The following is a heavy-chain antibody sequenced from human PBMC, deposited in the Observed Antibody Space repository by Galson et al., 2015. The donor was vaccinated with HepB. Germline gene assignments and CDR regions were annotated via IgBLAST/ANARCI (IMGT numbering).Heavy chain of an antibody. D-gene: IGHD4-17*01. J-gene: IGHJ4*02. Sequence: SLRLSCAVSGFIFSNAWMNWVRQAPGKGLEWVGHIKSKTDGGTTDYVEPVKGRFTISRDDSQNTLYLQMNSLKTEDTAVYYCTTGQYYGDYGGVFDYWGQGTLVTVSS. CDR1: GFIFSNAW. CDR3: TTGQYYGDYGGVFDY. V-gene: IGHV3-15*07. CDR2: IKSKTDGGTT.